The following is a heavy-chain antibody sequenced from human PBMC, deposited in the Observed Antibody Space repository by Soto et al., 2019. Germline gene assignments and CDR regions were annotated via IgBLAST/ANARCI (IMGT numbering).Heavy chain of an antibody. V-gene: IGHV3-23*01. CDR1: GFTFSSYA. Sequence: EVQLLESGGGLVQPGGSLRLSCAASGFTFSSYAMNWVRQAPGKGLEWVSAISGSGDSTYYADSVKGRFTISRDNSKNTLYLQMNSLRAEDTAVYYCVKLRGITVGDGMDVWGQGTTVTVSS. J-gene: IGHJ6*02. D-gene: IGHD6-19*01. CDR3: VKLRGITVGDGMDV. CDR2: ISGSGDST.